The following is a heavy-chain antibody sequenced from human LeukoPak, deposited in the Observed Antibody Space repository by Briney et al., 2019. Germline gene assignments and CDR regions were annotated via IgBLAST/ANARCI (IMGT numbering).Heavy chain of an antibody. D-gene: IGHD3-22*01. J-gene: IGHJ4*02. CDR1: GGSISSYY. CDR3: ARGITMIVVVFFDY. Sequence: SETLSLTCTVSGGSISSYYWSWIRQPAGKGLEWIGEINHSGSTNYNPSLKSRVTISVDTSKNQFSLKLSSVTAADTAVYYCARGITMIVVVFFDYWGQGTLVTVSS. V-gene: IGHV4-34*01. CDR2: INHSGST.